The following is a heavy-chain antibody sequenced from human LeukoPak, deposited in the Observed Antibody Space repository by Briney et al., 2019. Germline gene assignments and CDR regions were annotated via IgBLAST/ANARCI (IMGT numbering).Heavy chain of an antibody. CDR3: ARDRSRTETFDY. Sequence: PSETLSLTCTVSGGSISSGGYYWSWIRQPPGKGLEWIGRIYTSGSTNYNPSLKSRVTMSVDTSKNQFSLKLSSVTAADTAVYYCARDRSRTETFDYWGQGTLVTVSS. V-gene: IGHV4-61*02. D-gene: IGHD1-1*01. J-gene: IGHJ4*02. CDR2: IYTSGST. CDR1: GGSISSGGYY.